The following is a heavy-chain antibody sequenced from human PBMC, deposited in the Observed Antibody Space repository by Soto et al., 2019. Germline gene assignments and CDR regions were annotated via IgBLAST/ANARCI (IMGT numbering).Heavy chain of an antibody. CDR1: GGSISSSYY. CDR3: AREGVAPYYYYGMEV. V-gene: IGHV4-39*02. J-gene: IGHJ6*02. Sequence: SETLSLTCAVSGGSISSSYYWGWIRQPPGKGLEWIGTIYYSGSTYYNPSLKSRVTISVDTSKNQFSLQLSSVTAADTAVYYCAREGVAPYYYYGMEVWGQGTPVTVSS. CDR2: IYYSGST. D-gene: IGHD5-12*01.